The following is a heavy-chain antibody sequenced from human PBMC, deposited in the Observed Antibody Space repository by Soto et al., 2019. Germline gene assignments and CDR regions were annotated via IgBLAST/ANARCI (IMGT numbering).Heavy chain of an antibody. CDR2: ISSRSTNT. CDR3: ARGPLYYFDY. CDR1: GFTFSSYT. Sequence: EVQLVESGGGLVKPGGSLRLSCEDSGFTFSSYTMNWVRRAPEKGLEWVSSISSRSTNTHYADSVRGRFTISRDNAKRSLYLQMNSLRAEDTAVYYCARGPLYYFDYWGQGTLVTVSS. V-gene: IGHV3-21*02. J-gene: IGHJ4*02.